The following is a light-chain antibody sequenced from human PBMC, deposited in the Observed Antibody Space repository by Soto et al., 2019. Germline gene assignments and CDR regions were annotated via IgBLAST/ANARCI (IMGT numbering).Light chain of an antibody. V-gene: IGKV2-28*01. CDR2: LGS. CDR3: AQGLAVPFT. Sequence: EIVLTQSPLSLPVTPGEPASISCRSSRSILGSSGYNYLNWYLQKPGQSPQLLIYLGSSRASGVPDRFSGSGSGTDFTLTISRVEAVDVGVYFCAQGLAVPFTFGGGTKVEI. J-gene: IGKJ4*01. CDR1: RSILGSSGYNY.